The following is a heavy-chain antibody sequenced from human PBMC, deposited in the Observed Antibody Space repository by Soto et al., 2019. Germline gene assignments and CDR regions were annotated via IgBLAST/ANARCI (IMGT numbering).Heavy chain of an antibody. CDR3: ARAGGDSPYYFDY. V-gene: IGHV3-33*01. J-gene: IGHJ4*02. Sequence: QVQLVESGGGVAQPGRSLRLSCAASGFTFSSYGMHWVRQAPGKGLEWVAVIWYDGSNKYYADSVKGRFTISRDNSKNTLYLQMNSLRAEDTAVYYCARAGGDSPYYFDYWGQGTLVTVSS. D-gene: IGHD4-17*01. CDR2: IWYDGSNK. CDR1: GFTFSSYG.